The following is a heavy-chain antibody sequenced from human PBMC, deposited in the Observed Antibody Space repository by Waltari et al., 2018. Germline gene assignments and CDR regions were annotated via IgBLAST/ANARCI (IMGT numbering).Heavy chain of an antibody. V-gene: IGHV1-2*02. CDR2: LNPNSGGT. D-gene: IGHD6-19*01. J-gene: IGHJ1*01. CDR1: GYTFTGYY. Sequence: QVQLVQSGAEVKKPGASVKVSCKASGYTFTGYYMHWVRQAPGRGLEWTGWLNPNSGGTNYAQKFQGRVTMTRDTSISTAYMELSRLRADDTAVYYCARTPRAVAGTGYFQHWGQGTLVTVSS. CDR3: ARTPRAVAGTGYFQH.